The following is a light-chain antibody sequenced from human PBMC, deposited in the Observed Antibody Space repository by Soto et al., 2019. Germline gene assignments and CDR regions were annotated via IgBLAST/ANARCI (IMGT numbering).Light chain of an antibody. V-gene: IGKV3-15*01. J-gene: IGKJ5*01. CDR2: DTS. CDR3: QQYSNWPPIT. Sequence: ETVMPQSPGTLSVSLGERATLSCRASQSVSIHLAWYQQKPGQAPRLLIYDTSTRATGIPARFSGSGSGTEFTLTISSLQSEDFAVYYCQQYSNWPPITFGQGTRLGI. CDR1: QSVSIH.